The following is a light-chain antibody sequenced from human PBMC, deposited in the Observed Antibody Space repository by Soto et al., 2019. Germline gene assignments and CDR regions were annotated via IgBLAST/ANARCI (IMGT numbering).Light chain of an antibody. CDR3: QQYYSIPYT. Sequence: DIVMTQSPDSLAVSLGERATINCKSSQSVLYSSNNKNHLAWFQQKPGQPPKLLIYWASTRESGVPDRFSGSGSGTEFTLTISSLQAEDVAVYYCQQYYSIPYTFGQGTKLEIK. V-gene: IGKV4-1*01. J-gene: IGKJ2*01. CDR1: QSVLYSSNNKNH. CDR2: WAS.